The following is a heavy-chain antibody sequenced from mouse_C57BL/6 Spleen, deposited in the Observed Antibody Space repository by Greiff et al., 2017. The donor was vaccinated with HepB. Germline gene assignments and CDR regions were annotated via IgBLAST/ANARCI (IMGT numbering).Heavy chain of an antibody. J-gene: IGHJ4*01. CDR2: IYPRSGNT. D-gene: IGHD1-1*01. Sequence: QVQLQHSGAELARPGASVKLSCKASGYTFTSYGISWVKQRTGQGLEWIGEIYPRSGNTYYNEKFKGKATLTADKSSSTAYMELRSLTSEDSAVYFCARSRAYEDYAMDYWGQGTSVTVSS. CDR3: ARSRAYEDYAMDY. CDR1: GYTFTSYG. V-gene: IGHV1-81*01.